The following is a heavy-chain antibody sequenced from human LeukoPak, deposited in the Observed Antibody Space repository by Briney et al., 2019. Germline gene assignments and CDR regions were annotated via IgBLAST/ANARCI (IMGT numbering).Heavy chain of an antibody. CDR2: IKSKGDGDTT. CDR3: TTDLGITMIRGVIVF. V-gene: IGHV3-15*01. D-gene: IGHD3-10*01. J-gene: IGHJ4*02. CDR1: GFTFTNAW. Sequence: PGESLRLSCAASGFTFTNAWMSWVRQAPGKGLEWVGRIKSKGDGDTTDYAAPVKGRFTMSRDDSKATLYLQMNSLKTEDTAVYFCTTDLGITMIRGVIVFWGQGTLVTVSS.